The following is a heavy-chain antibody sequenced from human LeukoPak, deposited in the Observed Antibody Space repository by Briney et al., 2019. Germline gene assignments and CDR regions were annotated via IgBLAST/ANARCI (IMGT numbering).Heavy chain of an antibody. J-gene: IGHJ6*03. CDR1: GFTFSSYG. Sequence: GGSLRLSCAASGFTFSSYGMYWVRQAPGKGLEWVAFIRYDGSNRYYADSVKGRFTISRDNSKNTLYLQMNSLRAEDTAVYYCAKDSAVGATSYHYYYMDVWGKGTTVTISS. D-gene: IGHD1-26*01. CDR3: AKDSAVGATSYHYYYMDV. CDR2: IRYDGSNR. V-gene: IGHV3-30*02.